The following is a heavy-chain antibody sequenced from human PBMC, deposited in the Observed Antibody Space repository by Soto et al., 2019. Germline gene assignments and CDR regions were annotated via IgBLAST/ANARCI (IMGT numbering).Heavy chain of an antibody. D-gene: IGHD5-18*01. J-gene: IGHJ6*02. V-gene: IGHV3-21*01. CDR3: ARDQSDTAMVKFFYYYGMDV. CDR2: ISNSPSYI. CDR1: GFTFSTYS. Sequence: GGSLRLSCAASGFTFSTYSMNWVRQAPGKGLEWVSSISNSPSYIYYADSVKGRFTISRDNAKNSLYLQMNSLRGDDTAVYYCARDQSDTAMVKFFYYYGMDVWGQGTTVTVSS.